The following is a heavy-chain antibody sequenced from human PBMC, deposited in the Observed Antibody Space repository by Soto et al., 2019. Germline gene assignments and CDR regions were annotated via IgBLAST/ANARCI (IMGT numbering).Heavy chain of an antibody. Sequence: QLQLQESGPGLVKPSETLSLTCTVSGGSISSSSYYWGWIRQPPGKGLEWIGSIYYSGSTYYNPSLQTRVPXSXAXXNTQFSLTLSSVPAADTAVYCARPLDPQQLVRVYYYYGMDVWGQGTTVTVSS. J-gene: IGHJ6*02. CDR1: GGSISSSSYY. V-gene: IGHV4-39*01. CDR3: ARPLDPQQLVRVYYYYGMDV. CDR2: IYYSGST. D-gene: IGHD6-13*01.